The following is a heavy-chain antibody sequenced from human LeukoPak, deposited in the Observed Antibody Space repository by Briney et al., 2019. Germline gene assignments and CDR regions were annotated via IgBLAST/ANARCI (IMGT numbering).Heavy chain of an antibody. V-gene: IGHV3-23*01. CDR2: ISGSGGST. CDR1: GFTFSSYA. J-gene: IGHJ6*02. CDR3: AKVPQDYYYYGMDV. Sequence: GGSLRLSCAASGFTFSSYAMSWVRQAPGKGLEWVSAISGSGGSTYYADSVKGRFTISRDNSKNTLYLQTNSLRAEDTAVYYCAKVPQDYYYYGMDVWGQGTTVTVSS.